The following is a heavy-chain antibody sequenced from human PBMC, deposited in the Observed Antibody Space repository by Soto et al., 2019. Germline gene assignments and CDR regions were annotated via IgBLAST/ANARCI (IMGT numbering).Heavy chain of an antibody. D-gene: IGHD2-8*01. Sequence: ASVKVSCKASGYTFTSYGISWVRQAPGQGLEWMGWISAYNGNTNYAQKLQGRVTMTTDTSTSTAYMELRSLRSDDTAVYYFARDPLMVYAISAGWFDPWGQGTLVTVSS. V-gene: IGHV1-18*01. CDR3: ARDPLMVYAISAGWFDP. CDR1: GYTFTSYG. CDR2: ISAYNGNT. J-gene: IGHJ5*02.